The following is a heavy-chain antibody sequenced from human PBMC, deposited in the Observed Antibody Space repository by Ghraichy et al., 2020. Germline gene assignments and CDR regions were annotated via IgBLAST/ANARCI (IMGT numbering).Heavy chain of an antibody. CDR1: GGSISSSSYY. Sequence: SETLSLTCTVSGGSISSSSYYWGWIRQPPGKGLEWIGSIYYSGSTYYNPSLKSRVTISVDTSKNQFSLKLSSVTAADTAVYYCASSSWGLFDYWGQGTLVTVSS. D-gene: IGHD6-13*01. J-gene: IGHJ4*02. CDR3: ASSSWGLFDY. V-gene: IGHV4-39*01. CDR2: IYYSGST.